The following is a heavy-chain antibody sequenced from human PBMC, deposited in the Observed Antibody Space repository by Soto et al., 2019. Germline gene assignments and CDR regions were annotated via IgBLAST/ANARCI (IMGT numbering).Heavy chain of an antibody. CDR2: IWYDGSNK. CDR3: ARDFSWFGDYFDY. Sequence: QVQLVESGGGVVQPGRSLRLSCAASGFTFSSYGMHWVRQAPGKGLEWVAVIWYDGSNKYYADSVKSRFTISRDNSKNTLYLQMNSLRAEDTAVYYCARDFSWFGDYFDYWGQGTLVTVSS. CDR1: GFTFSSYG. J-gene: IGHJ4*02. V-gene: IGHV3-33*01. D-gene: IGHD3-10*01.